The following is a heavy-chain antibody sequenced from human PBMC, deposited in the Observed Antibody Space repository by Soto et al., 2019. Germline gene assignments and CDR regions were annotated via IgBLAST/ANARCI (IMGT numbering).Heavy chain of an antibody. V-gene: IGHV3-30*18. J-gene: IGHJ6*02. Sequence: GGSLRLSCAASGFTFSSYGMHWVRQAPGKGLEWVAVISYDGSNKYYADSVKGRFTISRDNSKNTLYLQMNSLRAEDTAVYYCAKVRGIAARRDYYYYYGMDVWGQGTTVTVSS. CDR3: AKVRGIAARRDYYYYYGMDV. CDR1: GFTFSSYG. CDR2: ISYDGSNK. D-gene: IGHD6-6*01.